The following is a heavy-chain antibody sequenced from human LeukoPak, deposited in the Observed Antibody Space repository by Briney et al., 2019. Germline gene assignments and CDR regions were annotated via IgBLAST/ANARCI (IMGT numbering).Heavy chain of an antibody. V-gene: IGHV3-66*01. CDR1: GFTVSSNY. Sequence: PGGSLRLSCAASGFTVSSNYMSWVRQAPGKGLEWVSVIYSGGSTYYADSVKGGFTISRDNSKNTRYLQMNSLRAEETAVYYCARDRRDGYNPNYYYYGMDVWGQGTTVTVSS. CDR2: IYSGGST. D-gene: IGHD5-24*01. CDR3: ARDRRDGYNPNYYYYGMDV. J-gene: IGHJ6*02.